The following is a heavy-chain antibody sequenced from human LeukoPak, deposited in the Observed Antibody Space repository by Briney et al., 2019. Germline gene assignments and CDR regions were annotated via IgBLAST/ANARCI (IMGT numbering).Heavy chain of an antibody. CDR3: ARILQLSEFDY. CDR2: IYPGDSDT. D-gene: IGHD5-24*01. V-gene: IGHV5-51*01. J-gene: IGHJ4*02. CDR1: GSSFTSYW. Sequence: GASLQISCKGSGSSFTSYWIGWVRPLPGKGLEWMGIIYPGDSDTRYSPSFQGQVTISADKSISTAYLQWSSLKASDTAMYYCARILQLSEFDYWGQGTLVTVSS.